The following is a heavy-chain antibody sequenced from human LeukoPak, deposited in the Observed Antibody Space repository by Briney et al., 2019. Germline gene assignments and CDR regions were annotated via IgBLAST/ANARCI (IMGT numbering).Heavy chain of an antibody. CDR2: ISYDGSNK. CDR3: ARDVRIQLWLPLSDAFDI. J-gene: IGHJ3*02. CDR1: GFIFSNYV. V-gene: IGHV3-30-3*01. Sequence: GGSLRLPCAASGFIFSNYVMHWVRQAPGKGLEWVAVISYDGSNKYYADSVKGRFTISRDNAKNSLYLQMNSLRAEDTAVYYCARDVRIQLWLPLSDAFDIWGQGTMVTVSS. D-gene: IGHD5-18*01.